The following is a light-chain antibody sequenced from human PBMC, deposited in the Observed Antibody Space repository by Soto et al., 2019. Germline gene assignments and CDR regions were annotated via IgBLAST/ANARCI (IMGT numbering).Light chain of an antibody. J-gene: IGLJ2*01. CDR2: EVS. CDR1: SSDVGSYKY. V-gene: IGLV2-14*01. Sequence: QSVLTQPASVSGSPGQSITISCTGTSSDVGSYKYVSWYQQHPGKAPKLMIYEVSNRPSGISNRFSGSKSGNTASLTISGLQAEDEADYYCSSYTSGSTLVFGGGTKVTVL. CDR3: SSYTSGSTLV.